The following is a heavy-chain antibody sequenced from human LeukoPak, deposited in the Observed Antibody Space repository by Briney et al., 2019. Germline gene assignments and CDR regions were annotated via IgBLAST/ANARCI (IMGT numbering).Heavy chain of an antibody. Sequence: PGGSLRLSCAASGFTFSSYSMNWVRQAPGKGLEWVSSISSSSSYIYYADSVKGRFTISRDNAKNSLYLQMNSLRAEDTAVYYCASRGWSPALFDYWGQGTLVTVSS. V-gene: IGHV3-21*01. CDR2: ISSSSSYI. D-gene: IGHD6-19*01. CDR3: ASRGWSPALFDY. CDR1: GFTFSSYS. J-gene: IGHJ4*02.